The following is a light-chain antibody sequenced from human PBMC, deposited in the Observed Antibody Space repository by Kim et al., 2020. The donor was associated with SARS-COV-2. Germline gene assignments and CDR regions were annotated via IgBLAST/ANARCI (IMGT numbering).Light chain of an antibody. CDR2: DAA. CDR1: QDISNY. V-gene: IGKV1-33*01. CDR3: QQYDNLPPFT. Sequence: SVGDRVTITCQASQDISNYLNWYQQKPGKAPKLLIYDAANLETGVPSRFSGSGYGTDFTFTISSLQPEDIATYYCQQYDNLPPFTFGPGTKVDIK. J-gene: IGKJ3*01.